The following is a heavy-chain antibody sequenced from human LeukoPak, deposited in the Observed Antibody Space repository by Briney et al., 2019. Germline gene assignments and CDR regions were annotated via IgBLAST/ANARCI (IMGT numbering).Heavy chain of an antibody. Sequence: PGGSLRLSCAASGFPVSRSHMSWIRQAPGKGLEWVSLIYSDGNIHYADSVKGRFTISRDNSKNTLYLQMNSLRAEDTAVYYCAKEDYDYVWGSYRSTPTFDYWGQGTLVTVSS. CDR2: IYSDGNI. CDR1: GFPVSRSH. V-gene: IGHV3-53*01. D-gene: IGHD3-16*02. J-gene: IGHJ4*02. CDR3: AKEDYDYVWGSYRSTPTFDY.